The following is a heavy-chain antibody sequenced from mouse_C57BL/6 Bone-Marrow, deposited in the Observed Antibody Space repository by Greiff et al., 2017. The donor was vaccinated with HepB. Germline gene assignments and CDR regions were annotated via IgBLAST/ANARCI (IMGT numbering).Heavy chain of an antibody. CDR1: GFTFSDHG. CDR2: ISSGSSTI. D-gene: IGHD1-1*01. CDR3: ARVATPRLYAMDY. Sequence: EVKLMESGGGLVKPGGSLKLSCAASGFTFSDHGMHWVRQAPEKGLEWVAYISSGSSTIYYADTVKGRFTISRDNAKNTLFLQMTSLRSEDTAMYYCARVATPRLYAMDYWGQGTSVTVSS. V-gene: IGHV5-17*01. J-gene: IGHJ4*01.